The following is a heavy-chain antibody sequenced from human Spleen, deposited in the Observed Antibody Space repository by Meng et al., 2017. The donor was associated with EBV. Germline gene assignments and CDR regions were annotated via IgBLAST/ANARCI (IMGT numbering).Heavy chain of an antibody. CDR2: ISSSGSTI. Sequence: QVKRVESGVGLVKPVGSLKLSCAASGVTFSDYYMSWIRQAPGKGLECVSYISSSGSTIYYADSVKGRFTISRDNAKNSLYLQMNSLRAEDTAVYYCARFSAAGYYFDYWGQGTLVTVSS. J-gene: IGHJ4*02. D-gene: IGHD6-13*01. V-gene: IGHV3-11*01. CDR3: ARFSAAGYYFDY. CDR1: GVTFSDYY.